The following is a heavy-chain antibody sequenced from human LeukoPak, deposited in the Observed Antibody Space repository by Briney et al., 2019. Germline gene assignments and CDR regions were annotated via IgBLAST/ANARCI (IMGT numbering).Heavy chain of an antibody. D-gene: IGHD5-12*01. J-gene: IGHJ4*02. V-gene: IGHV3-30*03. CDR2: ISYDGSNK. CDR3: ARDEGGYDII. Sequence: GGSLRLSCAASEFTFSSYGMHWVRQAPGKGLEWVAVISYDGSNKYYADSVKGRFTISRDNSKNTLSLQMNSLRAEDTAVYYCARDEGGYDIIWGQGTLVTVSS. CDR1: EFTFSSYG.